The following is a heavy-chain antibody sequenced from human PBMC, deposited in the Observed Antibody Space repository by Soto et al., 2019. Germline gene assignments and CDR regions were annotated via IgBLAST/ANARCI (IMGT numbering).Heavy chain of an antibody. J-gene: IGHJ6*02. V-gene: IGHV4-31*03. D-gene: IGHD3-22*01. CDR1: GGSISSGGYY. CDR3: ARDAYYDSSGFDYYYYYGMDV. CDR2: IYYSGST. Sequence: SETLSLTCTVSGGSISSGGYYWSWIRQHPGKGLEWIGYIYYSGSTYYNPSLKSRVTISVDTSKNQFSLKLSSVTAADTAVYYCARDAYYDSSGFDYYYYYGMDVWGQGTTVTVSS.